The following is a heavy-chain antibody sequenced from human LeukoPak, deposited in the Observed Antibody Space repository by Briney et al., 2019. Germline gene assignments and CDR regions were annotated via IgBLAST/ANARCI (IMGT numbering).Heavy chain of an antibody. Sequence: NPSETLSLTCTVSGGSISNYYWNWIRQPPGKGLEWIGYIYYSGTTNYNPSLKSRVSMSVDTSKNQFSLKLSSVTAADTAVYYCARARTPDSSGWINYYYYYMDVWGKGTTVTISS. CDR1: GGSISNYY. D-gene: IGHD6-19*01. V-gene: IGHV4-59*01. CDR3: ARARTPDSSGWINYYYYYMDV. CDR2: IYYSGTT. J-gene: IGHJ6*03.